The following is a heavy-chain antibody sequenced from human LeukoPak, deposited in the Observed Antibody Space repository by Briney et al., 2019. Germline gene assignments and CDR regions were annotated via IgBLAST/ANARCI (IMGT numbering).Heavy chain of an antibody. CDR3: AKDIGTRGYDILTYYGMDV. J-gene: IGHJ6*02. Sequence: GGSLRLSCAASGFTFNKYAMSWVRQAPGKGLEWVSAVSGGGDNTFYADSVQGRFTISRDNSRNTLYLQMNSLRAEDTALYYCAKDIGTRGYDILTYYGMDVWGQGTTVTVSS. D-gene: IGHD3-9*01. CDR2: VSGGGDNT. V-gene: IGHV3-23*01. CDR1: GFTFNKYA.